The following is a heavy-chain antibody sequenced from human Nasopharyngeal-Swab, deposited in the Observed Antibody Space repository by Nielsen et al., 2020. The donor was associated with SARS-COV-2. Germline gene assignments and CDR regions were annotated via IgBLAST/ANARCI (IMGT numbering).Heavy chain of an antibody. CDR3: TSRESVTYSDYSYYMDV. D-gene: IGHD1-26*01. CDR1: GFSFSDSA. CDR2: IGSKTYNYAT. V-gene: IGHV3-73*01. Sequence: GESLKISCAASGFSFSDSAMHWVRQASGTGLEWVGRIGSKTYNYATTYAASVKGRFTIFRDDSKNTAYLQMNSLKTDDTAAYYCTSRESVTYSDYSYYMDVWGKGTTVTVSS. J-gene: IGHJ6*03.